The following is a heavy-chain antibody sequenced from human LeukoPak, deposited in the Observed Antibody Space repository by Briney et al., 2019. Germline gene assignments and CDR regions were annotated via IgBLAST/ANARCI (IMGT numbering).Heavy chain of an antibody. V-gene: IGHV3-21*01. J-gene: IGHJ6*03. CDR2: ISSSSSYI. CDR3: ARKLGYCSSTSCYDYYYYMDV. Sequence: GGSLRLSCAASGFTFSSYSMNWVRQAPGKGLEWVSSISSSSSYIYYADSVKGRFTISRDNAKNSLYLQMNSLRAEDTAVYYCARKLGYCSSTSCYDYYYYMDVWGKGTTVTVSS. CDR1: GFTFSSYS. D-gene: IGHD2-2*01.